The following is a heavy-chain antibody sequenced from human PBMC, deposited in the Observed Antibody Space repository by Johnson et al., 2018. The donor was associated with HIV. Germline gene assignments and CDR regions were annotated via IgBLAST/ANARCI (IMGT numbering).Heavy chain of an antibody. V-gene: IGHV3-9*01. CDR1: GFTFDEYV. CDR2: ISWKSGNT. CDR3: AKDTRRKLVMITFGGVIAYH. Sequence: VQLVESGGGWVQPGRSLRVSCAASGFTFDEYVIHWVRQAPGKGLEWVSGISWKSGNTGYADSVKGRFTISRDNAKNFVHLQMNSLRADDTALYYCAKDTRRKLVMITFGGVIAYHWGQGTMVTISS. J-gene: IGHJ3*01. D-gene: IGHD3-16*02.